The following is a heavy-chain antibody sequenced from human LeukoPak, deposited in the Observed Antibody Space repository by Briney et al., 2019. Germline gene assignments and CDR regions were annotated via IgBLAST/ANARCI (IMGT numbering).Heavy chain of an antibody. CDR1: GFTFSSYA. J-gene: IGHJ4*02. CDR3: ARDLQNYYDSSGSLGY. CDR2: ISYDGSNK. V-gene: IGHV3-30*04. Sequence: GGSLRLSCAASGFTFSSYAMHWVRQAPGKGLEWVAVISYDGSNKYYADSVKGRFTISRDNSMNTLYLQMNSLRAEDTAVYYCARDLQNYYDSSGSLGYWGQGTLVTVSS. D-gene: IGHD3-22*01.